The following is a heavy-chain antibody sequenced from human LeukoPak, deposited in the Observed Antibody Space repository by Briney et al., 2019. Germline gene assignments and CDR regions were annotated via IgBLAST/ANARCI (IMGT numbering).Heavy chain of an antibody. CDR3: VKTLGPSATAAGDY. D-gene: IGHD1-26*01. Sequence: GGSLRLSCAASGFAFNNYAMSWVRQAPGKGLEWVSGISDSGGSTYNPNSARGRFTISRDNSKDTVYLQMNSLRVDDTAVFYCVKTLGPSATAAGDYWGQGILVTVSS. CDR1: GFAFNNYA. J-gene: IGHJ4*02. V-gene: IGHV3-23*01. CDR2: ISDSGGST.